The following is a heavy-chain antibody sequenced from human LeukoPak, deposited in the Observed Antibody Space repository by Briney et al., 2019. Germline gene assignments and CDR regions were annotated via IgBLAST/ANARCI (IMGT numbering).Heavy chain of an antibody. D-gene: IGHD6-13*01. V-gene: IGHV4-59*08. J-gene: IGHJ6*02. CDR1: GGSISSYY. CDR3: ARQLAPYSSSWYPGYYYYYGMDV. Sequence: SETLSLTCPVSGGSISSYYWSWVRQPPGKGLELIGYIYYSGSTNYNPSLKSRVTISVDTSKNQFSLKLSSVTAADTAVYYCARQLAPYSSSWYPGYYYYYGMDVWGQGTTVTVSS. CDR2: IYYSGST.